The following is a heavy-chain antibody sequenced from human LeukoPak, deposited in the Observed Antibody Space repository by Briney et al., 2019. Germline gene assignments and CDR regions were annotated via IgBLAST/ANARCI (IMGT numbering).Heavy chain of an antibody. CDR1: GGSISGDGYH. Sequence: SETLSLTCSVSGGSISGDGYHWGWIRRPPGKGLEWIGSSHYSGSTGYKTSLNSRVTIDVGTSKNQFSLTLGSVTAADTAVYYCARTSHSGYMVRGVLYYGMDVWGQGTTVTVSS. V-gene: IGHV4-39*01. CDR2: SHYSGST. D-gene: IGHD3-10*01. CDR3: ARTSHSGYMVRGVLYYGMDV. J-gene: IGHJ6*02.